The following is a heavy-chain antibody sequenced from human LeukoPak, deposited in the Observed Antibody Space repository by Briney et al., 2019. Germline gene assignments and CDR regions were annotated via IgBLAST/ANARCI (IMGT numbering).Heavy chain of an antibody. CDR2: ISSTAATI. V-gene: IGHV3-48*02. CDR3: ARANSVMVRGVISYFDS. Sequence: PGGSLRLSCAASGFTFSSNGMNWVRQAPGKGLDFIAYISSTAATIYYADSLKGRLSISRENASNSLYLQMNSLRDEDTAVYFCARANSVMVRGVISYFDSWGQGTLVTVSS. D-gene: IGHD3-10*01. J-gene: IGHJ4*02. CDR1: GFTFSSNG.